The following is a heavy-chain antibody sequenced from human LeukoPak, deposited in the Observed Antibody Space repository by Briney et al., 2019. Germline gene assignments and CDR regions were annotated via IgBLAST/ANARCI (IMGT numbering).Heavy chain of an antibody. CDR3: ARAGWLQRKKELYYFDY. CDR1: GYTFTGYY. Sequence: ASVKVSCKASGYTFTGYYMHWVRQAPGQGLEWIGRINPNSGGTNYAQKFQGRVTMTRDTSISTAYMELSRLRSDDTAVYYCARAGWLQRKKELYYFDYWGQGTLVTVSS. V-gene: IGHV1-2*06. CDR2: INPNSGGT. D-gene: IGHD5-24*01. J-gene: IGHJ4*02.